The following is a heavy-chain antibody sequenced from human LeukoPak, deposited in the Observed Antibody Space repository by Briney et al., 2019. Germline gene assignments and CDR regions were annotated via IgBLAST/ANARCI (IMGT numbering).Heavy chain of an antibody. D-gene: IGHD1-26*01. CDR2: ISWNSGSI. CDR3: AKGRGSYWTFFDF. V-gene: IGHV3-9*01. J-gene: IGHJ4*02. Sequence: GGSLRLSCSVSGFTFEDYAMHWVRQAPGKGLEWVSGISWNSGSIDYVESVKGRFTISRDNAENSLYLQMNSLRPEDTALYYCAKGRGSYWTFFDFWGQGTLVAVSS. CDR1: GFTFEDYA.